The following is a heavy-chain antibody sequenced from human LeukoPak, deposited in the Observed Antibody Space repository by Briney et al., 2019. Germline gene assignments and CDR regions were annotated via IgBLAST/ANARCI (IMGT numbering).Heavy chain of an antibody. J-gene: IGHJ6*03. CDR3: AKDLEYCSSTSCYYYYYYMDV. V-gene: IGHV3-30*02. CDR1: GFTFSSYG. CDR2: IRYDGSNK. D-gene: IGHD2-2*01. Sequence: PGGSLRLSCAASGFTFSSYGMHWVRQAPGKGLEWVAFIRYDGSNKYYADSVKGRFTISRDNSKNTLYLQMNNLRAEDTAVYYCAKDLEYCSSTSCYYYYYYMDVWGKGTTVTISS.